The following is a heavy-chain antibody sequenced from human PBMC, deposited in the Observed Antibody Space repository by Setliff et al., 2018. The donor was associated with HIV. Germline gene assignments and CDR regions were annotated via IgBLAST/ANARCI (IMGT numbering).Heavy chain of an antibody. CDR3: ASGRVRQSRKFGGVIVLPPFDY. CDR2: IYHSGST. Sequence: PSETLSLTCTASGGAIRSDSYYWTWIRQRPGKGLEWIGYIYHSGSTYYHPSLKSRVTISVDTSKNQFSLKLSSVTAADTAVYYCASGRVRQSRKFGGVIVLPPFDYWGQGTLVTVSS. V-gene: IGHV4-31*03. J-gene: IGHJ4*02. D-gene: IGHD3-16*02. CDR1: GGAIRSDSYY.